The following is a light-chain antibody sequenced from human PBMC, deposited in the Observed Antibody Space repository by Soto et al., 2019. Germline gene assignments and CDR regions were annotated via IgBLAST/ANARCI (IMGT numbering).Light chain of an antibody. CDR2: GAS. CDR1: QSVRSN. CDR3: HQYNNWPQT. Sequence: ETVMTQSPATLSVSPGERATLSCRASQSVRSNLAWYQQKPGQAPRLLISGASTRATGLPARFSGSGSGTEFTLTISRLQSEDFAVYYCHQYNNWPQTFGQGTKVEIK. J-gene: IGKJ1*01. V-gene: IGKV3-15*01.